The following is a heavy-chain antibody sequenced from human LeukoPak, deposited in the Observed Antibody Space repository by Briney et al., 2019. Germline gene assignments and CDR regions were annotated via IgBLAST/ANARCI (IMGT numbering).Heavy chain of an antibody. CDR2: ISYDGRSE. CDR1: GFTSTSYG. CDR3: AKSFLDYSYYFFGMDV. Sequence: GGSLRLSCAASGFTSTSYGMHWVRQAPGKGLEWVATISYDGRSEYFADFVKGRFTISRDNSKNTMSLQMNSLRPDDTAVYYCAKSFLDYSYYFFGMDVWGQGTTVIVSS. D-gene: IGHD3-16*02. V-gene: IGHV3-30*18. J-gene: IGHJ6*02.